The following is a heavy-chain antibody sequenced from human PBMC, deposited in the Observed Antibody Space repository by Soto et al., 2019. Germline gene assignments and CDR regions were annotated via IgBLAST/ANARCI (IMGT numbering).Heavy chain of an antibody. CDR1: GGTFSSYA. J-gene: IGHJ6*02. D-gene: IGHD3-16*01. CDR3: ARPIWGGVRFARAYYYYGMDV. CDR2: IIPIFGTA. Sequence: ASVKVSCKASGGTFSSYAISWVRQAPGQGLEWMGGIIPIFGTANYAQKFQGRVTITADESTSTAYMELSSLRSEDTAVYYCARPIWGGVRFARAYYYYGMDVWGQGTTVTVSS. V-gene: IGHV1-69*13.